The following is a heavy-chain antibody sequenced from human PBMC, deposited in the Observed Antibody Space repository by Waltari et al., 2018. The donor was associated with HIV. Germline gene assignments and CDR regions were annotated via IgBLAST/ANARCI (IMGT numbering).Heavy chain of an antibody. J-gene: IGHJ6*02. CDR3: AREGFCSNGVCSHYYGMDV. D-gene: IGHD2-8*01. V-gene: IGHV3-21*01. CDR2: ISTSSRYI. CDR1: GFTLRRHR. Sequence: EVQLAESGGGMVKPGGSLRGPCAATGFTLRRHRMHGLRQAPGKGLEWVSSISTSSRYIYYADSLKGRFTISRDNAKNSLYLQMNSLRAEDTAVYYCAREGFCSNGVCSHYYGMDVWGQGTTVTVSS.